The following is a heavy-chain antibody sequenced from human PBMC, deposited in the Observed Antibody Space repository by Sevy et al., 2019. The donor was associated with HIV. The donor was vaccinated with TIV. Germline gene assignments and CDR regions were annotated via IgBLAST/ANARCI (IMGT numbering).Heavy chain of an antibody. CDR1: GFTFSSFA. V-gene: IGHV3-30*03. Sequence: GGSLRLSCAASGFTFSSFAMHWVRQAPGKGLEWVALISYDGNDKCYADSVKGRFTVSRDNSKNTLYLQMISLRGEDTAVYYCAREIRDWYFGYWGQGTLVTVSS. CDR2: ISYDGNDK. CDR3: AREIRDWYFGY. D-gene: IGHD3-9*01. J-gene: IGHJ4*02.